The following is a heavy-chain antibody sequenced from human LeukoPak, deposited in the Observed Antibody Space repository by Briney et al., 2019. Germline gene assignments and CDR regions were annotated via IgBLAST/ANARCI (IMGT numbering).Heavy chain of an antibody. J-gene: IGHJ6*03. D-gene: IGHD5-12*01. V-gene: IGHV4-4*07. CDR3: ARGVTSSGYDSGYYYYYYMDV. CDR2: IYTSGST. Sequence: SETLSLTCTVSGGSISSYYWSWIRQPAGKGLEWIGRIYTSGSTNYNPSLKSRVTMSVDTSKNQFSLKLSSVTAADTAVYYCARGVTSSGYDSGYYYYYYMDVWGKGTTVTVSS. CDR1: GGSISSYY.